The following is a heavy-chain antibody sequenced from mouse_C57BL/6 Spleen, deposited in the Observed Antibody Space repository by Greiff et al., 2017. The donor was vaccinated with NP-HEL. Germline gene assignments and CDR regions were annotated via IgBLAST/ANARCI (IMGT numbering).Heavy chain of an antibody. Sequence: VQLQQPGAELVRPGTSVKLSCKASGYTFTSYWMHWVKQRPGQGLEWIGVIDLSDSYTNYNQKFKGKATLTVDTSSSTAYMQLSSLTSEDSAVYYCARTRDYDYWDYWGQGTTLTVSS. D-gene: IGHD2-4*01. CDR2: IDLSDSYT. J-gene: IGHJ2*01. V-gene: IGHV1-59*01. CDR1: GYTFTSYW. CDR3: ARTRDYDYWDY.